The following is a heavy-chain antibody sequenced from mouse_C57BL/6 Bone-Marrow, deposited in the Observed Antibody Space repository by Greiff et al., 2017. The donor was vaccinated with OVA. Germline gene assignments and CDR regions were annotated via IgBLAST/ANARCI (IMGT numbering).Heavy chain of an antibody. CDR3: ARRRYGSSQYYAMDY. J-gene: IGHJ4*01. D-gene: IGHD1-1*01. CDR1: GYTFTSYW. CDR2: IYPSDSET. Sequence: QVQLQQPGAELVRPGSSVKLSCKASGYTFTSYWRDWVKQRPGQGLEWIGNIYPSDSETHYNQKFKDKATLTVDKSSSTAYMQLSSLTSEVSAVYYRARRRYGSSQYYAMDYWGQGTSVTVSS. V-gene: IGHV1-61*01.